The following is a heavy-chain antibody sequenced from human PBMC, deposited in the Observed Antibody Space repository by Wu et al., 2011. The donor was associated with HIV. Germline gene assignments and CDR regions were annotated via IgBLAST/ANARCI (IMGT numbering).Heavy chain of an antibody. D-gene: IGHD2-15*01. V-gene: IGHV1-69*14. Sequence: QVQLVQSGAAVKKPGSSVKVSCKASGGTFNSYGITWVRQAPGQGLEWMGGIIPIFGTANYAQKFQGRVTITADKSTSTAYMELSSLRSEDTAVYYCARGVAATLLGPITYYGLDVWGQGTTVTVSS. CDR2: IIPIFGTA. CDR3: ARGVAATLLGPITYYGLDV. J-gene: IGHJ6*02. CDR1: GGTFNSYG.